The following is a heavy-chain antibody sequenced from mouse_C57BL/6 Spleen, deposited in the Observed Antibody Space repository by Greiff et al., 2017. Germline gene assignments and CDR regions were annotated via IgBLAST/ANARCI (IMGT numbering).Heavy chain of an antibody. D-gene: IGHD2-1*01. Sequence: QVQLQQPGAELVKPGASVKLSCKASGYTFTSYWMHWVKQRPGQGLEWIGMIHPNSGSTNYNEKFKSKATLTVDKSSSTAYMQRSSLTSEDSAVYYCAPYGKDYAMDYWGQGTSVTVSS. J-gene: IGHJ4*01. CDR2: IHPNSGST. CDR1: GYTFTSYW. V-gene: IGHV1-64*01. CDR3: APYGKDYAMDY.